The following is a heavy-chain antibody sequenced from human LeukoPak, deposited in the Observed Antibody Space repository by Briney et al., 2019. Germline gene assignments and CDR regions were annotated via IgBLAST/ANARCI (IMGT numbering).Heavy chain of an antibody. J-gene: IGHJ3*01. V-gene: IGHV4-59*11. D-gene: IGHD4-17*01. CDR2: ISSIGST. Sequence: PSETLSLTCSVSDDSFNTHYWTWIRNPPGKGLEWIGYISSIGSTNYNHSLKSRVTITIDTSKKQFSLKMTSVTAADTAVYYCARDPTTVTKGFDVWGQGTMVTVSS. CDR3: ARDPTTVTKGFDV. CDR1: DDSFNTHY.